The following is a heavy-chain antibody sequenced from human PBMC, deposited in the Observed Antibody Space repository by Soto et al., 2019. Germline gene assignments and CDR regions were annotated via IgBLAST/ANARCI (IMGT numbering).Heavy chain of an antibody. J-gene: IGHJ6*02. D-gene: IGHD6-19*01. Sequence: PSETLSLTCTVSGGSISSGGYYWSWIRQHPGKGLGWIGYIYYSGSTYYNPSLKSRVTISVDTSKNQFSLKLSSVTAADTAVYYCARGRIAVAGTVYYYYYYGMDVWGQGTTVTVSS. CDR1: GGSISSGGYY. V-gene: IGHV4-31*03. CDR2: IYYSGST. CDR3: ARGRIAVAGTVYYYYYYGMDV.